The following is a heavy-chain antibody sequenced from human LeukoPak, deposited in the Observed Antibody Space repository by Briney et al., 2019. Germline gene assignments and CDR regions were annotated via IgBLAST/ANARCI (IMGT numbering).Heavy chain of an antibody. Sequence: GGSLRLXCAASGFTVGTNSMSWVRQSPGKGLEWVSVIYSGGSTYYADSVNGRFTISRDNSRNTLLLQMNSLRAEDTALYYCASAREYCGSAECYEYFQHWGQGTLVTVSS. CDR3: ASAREYCGSAECYEYFQH. J-gene: IGHJ1*01. CDR2: IYSGGST. D-gene: IGHD2-21*01. CDR1: GFTVGTNS. V-gene: IGHV3-53*01.